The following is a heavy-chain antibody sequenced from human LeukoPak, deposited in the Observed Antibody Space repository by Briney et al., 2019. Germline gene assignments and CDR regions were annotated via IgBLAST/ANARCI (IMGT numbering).Heavy chain of an antibody. CDR2: INHSGST. Sequence: PSETLSLTCAVYGGSFSGCYWSWIRQPPGKGLEWIGEINHSGSTNYNPSLKSRVTISVDTSKNQFSLKLSSVTAADTAVYYCGSSSWYERHWGQGTLVTVSS. V-gene: IGHV4-34*01. J-gene: IGHJ1*01. D-gene: IGHD6-13*01. CDR3: GSSSWYERH. CDR1: GGSFSGCY.